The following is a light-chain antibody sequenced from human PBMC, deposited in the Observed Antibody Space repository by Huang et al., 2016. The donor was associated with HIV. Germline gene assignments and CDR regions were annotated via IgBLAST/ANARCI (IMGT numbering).Light chain of an antibody. V-gene: IGKV3-20*01. CDR2: GAS. CDR3: QQYDSSPIFT. Sequence: EIVLTQSPGTVSLSPGERATLSCRASQSVSSKYLAWYQQKPGQAPRLIIYGASYRATGIPDRFSGSGSGTDFTLTISRLEPEDFAVYYCQQYDSSPIFTFGPGTKVDIK. J-gene: IGKJ3*01. CDR1: QSVSSKY.